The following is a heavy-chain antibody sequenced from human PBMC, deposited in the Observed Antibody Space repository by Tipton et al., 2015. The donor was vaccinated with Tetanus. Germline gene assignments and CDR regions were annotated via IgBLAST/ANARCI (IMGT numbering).Heavy chain of an antibody. CDR1: GGSISSYY. CDR3: ARDGGDSGH. D-gene: IGHD2-21*01. V-gene: IGHV4-4*07. CDR2: IYTSGST. J-gene: IGHJ4*02. Sequence: TLSLTCTVSGGSISSYYWSWIRQPAGKGLEWIGRIYTSGSTNYNPSLKSRVTMSVDTSKKQFSLKLNFVTVADTGVYYCARDGGDSGHWGQGTQVTVSS.